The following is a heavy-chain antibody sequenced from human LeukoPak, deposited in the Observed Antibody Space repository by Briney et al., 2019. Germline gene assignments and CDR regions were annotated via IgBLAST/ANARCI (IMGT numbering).Heavy chain of an antibody. CDR1: GFTFSGSA. CDR3: TRGEGLYDFWSGFYGY. V-gene: IGHV3-73*01. CDR2: IRSKANSYAT. D-gene: IGHD3-3*01. Sequence: PGGSLRLSCAASGFTFSGSAMHWVRQASGKGLEWVGRIRSKANSYATAYAASVKGRFTISRDDSKNTAYLQMNSLKTEGTAVYYCTRGEGLYDFWSGFYGYWGQGTLVTVSS. J-gene: IGHJ4*02.